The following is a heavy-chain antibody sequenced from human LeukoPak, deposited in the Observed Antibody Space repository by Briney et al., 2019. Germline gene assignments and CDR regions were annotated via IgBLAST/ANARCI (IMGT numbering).Heavy chain of an antibody. D-gene: IGHD2-2*01. CDR1: GFTFSSYG. CDR3: ARAYCSSTSCYPFDY. V-gene: IGHV3-33*01. J-gene: IGHJ4*02. Sequence: GRSLRLSRAASGFTFSSYGMPWVRQAPGKGLEWVAVIWYDGSNKYYADSVKGRFTISRDNSKNTLYLQMNSLRAEDTAVYYCARAYCSSTSCYPFDYWGQGTLVTVSS. CDR2: IWYDGSNK.